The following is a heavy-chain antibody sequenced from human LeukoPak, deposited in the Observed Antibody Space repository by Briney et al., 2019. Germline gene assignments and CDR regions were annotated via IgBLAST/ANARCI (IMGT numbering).Heavy chain of an antibody. CDR2: IYYSGST. V-gene: IGHV4-59*01. CDR1: GGFISSYY. J-gene: IGHJ6*03. Sequence: SETLSLTCTVSGGFISSYYWSWIRQPPGKGLEWIGYIYYSGSTNYNPSLKSRVTISVDTSKNQFSLKLSSVTAADTAVYYCARNMDVWGKGTTVTVSS. CDR3: ARNMDV.